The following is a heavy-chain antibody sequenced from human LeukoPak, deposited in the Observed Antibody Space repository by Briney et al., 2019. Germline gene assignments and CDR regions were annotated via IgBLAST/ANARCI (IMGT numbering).Heavy chain of an antibody. J-gene: IGHJ4*02. Sequence: GGSLRLSCAASGFTFSTYTMYWVRHPPGKGLEWVSIIGSSGGGLHYADSVEGRFTISRDNSKNTLYLQMNSLRAEDTAVYYCARGAGYNYPYYFDYWGQGTLVTVSS. CDR1: GFTFSTYT. CDR2: IGSSGGGL. V-gene: IGHV3-23*01. CDR3: ARGAGYNYPYYFDY. D-gene: IGHD5-24*01.